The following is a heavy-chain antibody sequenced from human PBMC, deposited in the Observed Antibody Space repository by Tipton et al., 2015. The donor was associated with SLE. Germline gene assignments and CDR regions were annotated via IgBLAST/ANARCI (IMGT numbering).Heavy chain of an antibody. Sequence: TLSLTCTISGASVSSHYWNWIRQTPGKGLEWIGYIRHNRDSNYHPSLKSRVSMSVDTSKNQLALTLTSVTAADTAVYYCARGSVVADDYWGQGTLVTVTS. J-gene: IGHJ4*02. CDR3: ARGSVVADDY. D-gene: IGHD2-15*01. V-gene: IGHV4-59*02. CDR2: IRHNRDS. CDR1: GASVSSHY.